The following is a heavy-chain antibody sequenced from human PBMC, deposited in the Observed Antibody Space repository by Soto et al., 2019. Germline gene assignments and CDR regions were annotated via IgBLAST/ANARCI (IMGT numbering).Heavy chain of an antibody. CDR2: INHSGST. Sequence: QVQLQQWGAGLFKPSETLSLTCAVYGGSFSGYYWSWIRQPPGKGLEWIGEINHSGSTNYNPSLKSRVTISVDTSKNQFSLKLSSVTAADTAVYYCASDTDHDAFDIWGQGTMVTVSS. CDR3: ASDTDHDAFDI. J-gene: IGHJ3*02. V-gene: IGHV4-34*01. D-gene: IGHD5-18*01. CDR1: GGSFSGYY.